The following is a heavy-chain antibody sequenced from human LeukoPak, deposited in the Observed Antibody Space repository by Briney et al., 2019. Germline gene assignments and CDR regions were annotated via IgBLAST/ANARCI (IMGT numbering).Heavy chain of an antibody. V-gene: IGHV3-23*01. Sequence: GGSLRLSCAASGFTFSSYAMSWVRQAPGKGLEWVSAISGSGGSTYYADSVKGRFTISRDNSKNTLYLQMNSLRAEDTAGYYCAKDMYSSGWTDAFDIWGQGTMVTVSS. D-gene: IGHD6-19*01. CDR3: AKDMYSSGWTDAFDI. CDR2: ISGSGGST. CDR1: GFTFSSYA. J-gene: IGHJ3*02.